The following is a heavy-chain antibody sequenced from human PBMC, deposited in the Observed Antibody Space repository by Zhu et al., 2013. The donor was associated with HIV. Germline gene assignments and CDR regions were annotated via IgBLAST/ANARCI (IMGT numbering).Heavy chain of an antibody. J-gene: IGHJ5*02. V-gene: IGHV4-30-2*01. CDR2: IYHSGST. Sequence: QVQLQESGSGLVKPSQTLSLTCAVSGGSISSGGYSWSWIRQPPGKGLEWIGYIYHSGSTYYNPSLKSRVTISVDRSKNQFSLKLSSVTAADTAVYYCARAPNPHGDYLGLFDPWGQGTLVTVSS. CDR3: ARAPNPHGDYLGLFDP. D-gene: IGHD4-17*01. CDR1: GGSISSGGYS.